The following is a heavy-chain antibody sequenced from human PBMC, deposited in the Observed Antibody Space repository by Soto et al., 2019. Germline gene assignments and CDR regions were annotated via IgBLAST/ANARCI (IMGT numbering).Heavy chain of an antibody. V-gene: IGHV1-24*01. D-gene: IGHD6-19*01. CDR3: ARGLDIAVAGDYYYYMDV. CDR2: INAENGET. CDR1: GDTLTELS. Sequence: ASVKVSCKVSGDTLTELSMHWVRQAPGKGLEWMGGINAENGETKYSQKFQGRVTITRDTSASTAYMELSSLRSEDTAVYYCARGLDIAVAGDYYYYMDVWGKGTTVTVSS. J-gene: IGHJ6*03.